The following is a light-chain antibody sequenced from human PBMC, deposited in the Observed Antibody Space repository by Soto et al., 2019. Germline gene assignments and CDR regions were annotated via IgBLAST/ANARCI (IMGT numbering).Light chain of an antibody. V-gene: IGKV3-11*01. CDR3: QQRGTSIT. CDR2: DTY. J-gene: IGKJ4*02. CDR1: QSVKTY. Sequence: EIVLTQTPATLSLSPGQRATLSCWASQSVKTYLMWYQHKPGQAPRLLIYDTYNRATGIPDRFSGSGSGTGFTLNISNLKPEDSAVYYCQQRGTSITFDGGTKVEI.